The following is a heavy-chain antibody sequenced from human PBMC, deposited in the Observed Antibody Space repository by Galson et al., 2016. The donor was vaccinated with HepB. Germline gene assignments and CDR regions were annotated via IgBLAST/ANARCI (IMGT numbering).Heavy chain of an antibody. Sequence: SLRLSCAASGFTFDDYTMHWVRQAPGKGLVWVSLISWDGLKTYYADSVKGRFTISRDNRKNSLYLQMDNLRNEDTALYYCGKDWGSLWESSGKGMDVWGQGTTVTVSS. CDR3: GKDWGSLWESSGKGMDV. CDR1: GFTFDDYT. V-gene: IGHV3-43*01. D-gene: IGHD3-10*01. CDR2: ISWDGLKT. J-gene: IGHJ6*02.